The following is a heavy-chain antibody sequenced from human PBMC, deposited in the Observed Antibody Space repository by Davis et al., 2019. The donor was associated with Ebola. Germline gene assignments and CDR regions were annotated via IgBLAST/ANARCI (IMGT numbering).Heavy chain of an antibody. CDR2: ISYDGSNK. J-gene: IGHJ4*02. D-gene: IGHD6-13*01. CDR3: ARAIAAEDY. CDR1: GFTFSSYA. Sequence: PGGSLRLSCAASGFTFSSYAMHWVRQAPGKGLEWVAVISYDGSNKYYADSVKGRFTISRDNSKNTLYLQMNSLRAEDTAVYYCARAIAAEDYWGQGTLVTVSS. V-gene: IGHV3-30-3*01.